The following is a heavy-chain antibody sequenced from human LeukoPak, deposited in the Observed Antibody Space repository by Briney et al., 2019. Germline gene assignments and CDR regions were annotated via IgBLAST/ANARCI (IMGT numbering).Heavy chain of an antibody. CDR2: ISWNSGSI. V-gene: IGHV3-9*01. D-gene: IGHD4-17*01. J-gene: IGHJ4*02. CDR3: AKDYYGEGKLFDY. Sequence: GGSLRLSCAASGFTFDDYAMHWVRQAPGKGLEWVSGISWNSGSIGYADSVKGRFTISRDNAKNSLYLQMNSLRAEDTALYYCAKDYYGEGKLFDYWGQGTLVTVSS. CDR1: GFTFDDYA.